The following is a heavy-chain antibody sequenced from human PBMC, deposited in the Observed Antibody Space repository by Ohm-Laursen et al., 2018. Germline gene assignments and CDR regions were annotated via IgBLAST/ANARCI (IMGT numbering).Heavy chain of an antibody. CDR2: IYTSGIT. J-gene: IGHJ6*02. D-gene: IGHD6-13*01. CDR1: GGSIGTYY. Sequence: TLSLTCAVSGGSIGTYYWSWIRQPAGKGLEWIGRIYTSGITYYNSSLKSRVAMSVDTSKNQFSLKLNSVTAADTAVYYCARSGSSRPYYYGMDVWGQGTTVTVSS. CDR3: ARSGSSRPYYYGMDV. V-gene: IGHV4-4*07.